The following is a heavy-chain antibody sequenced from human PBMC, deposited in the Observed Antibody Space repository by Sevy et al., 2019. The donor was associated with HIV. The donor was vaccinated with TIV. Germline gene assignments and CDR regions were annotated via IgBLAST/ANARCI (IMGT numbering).Heavy chain of an antibody. Sequence: GGSLRLSCAASGFTFSSYGMHWVRQAPGKGLEWVAVISYDGSNKYYADSVKGRFTISRDNSKNTRYLQMNSLSAEDTAVYYCAKGGSSSIAARGHDYWGQGTLVTVSS. D-gene: IGHD6-6*01. J-gene: IGHJ4*02. CDR2: ISYDGSNK. V-gene: IGHV3-30*18. CDR3: AKGGSSSIAARGHDY. CDR1: GFTFSSYG.